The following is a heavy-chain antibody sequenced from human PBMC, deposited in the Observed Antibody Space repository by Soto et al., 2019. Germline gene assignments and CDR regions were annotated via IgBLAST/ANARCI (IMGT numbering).Heavy chain of an antibody. V-gene: IGHV4-31*03. J-gene: IGHJ6*02. Sequence: QVQLQESGPGLVKPSQTLSLTCTVSGGSVSVGGHYWNWLRQHPGKGLEWIGYIHYSGSTYYNPSPKIRATISIDRSKSQFSLRLRSVTAADTAVYYCARDLGTTGQQCHSYYATDVWGQGTTVAVSS. D-gene: IGHD1-1*01. CDR1: GGSVSVGGHY. CDR3: ARDLGTTGQQCHSYYATDV. CDR2: IHYSGST.